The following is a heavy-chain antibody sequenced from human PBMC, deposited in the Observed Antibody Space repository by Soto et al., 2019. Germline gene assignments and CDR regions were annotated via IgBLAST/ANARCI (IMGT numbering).Heavy chain of an antibody. CDR3: ARQRFLDQNWFDP. D-gene: IGHD3-3*01. CDR2: IYYSGST. Sequence: SECLSLTCTVAGGSISSSSYYWGWIRQPPGKGLEWIGSIYYSGSTYYNPSLKSRVTISVDTSKNQFSLKLSSVTAADTAVYYCARQRFLDQNWFDPWGQGTLVTVSS. J-gene: IGHJ5*02. V-gene: IGHV4-39*01. CDR1: GGSISSSSYY.